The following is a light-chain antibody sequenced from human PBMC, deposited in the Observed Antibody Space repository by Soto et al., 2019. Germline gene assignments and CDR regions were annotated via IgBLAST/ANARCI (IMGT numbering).Light chain of an antibody. Sequence: TCRASQSISSWLAWYQQKPGKAPKLLIYKVSTLKSGVPSRFSGSGSGTEFSFKISSLYPDDLGTQYCRHSDRSIYTFGPGTKVDIK. J-gene: IGKJ3*01. V-gene: IGKV1-5*03. CDR1: QSISSW. CDR2: KVS. CDR3: RHSDRSIYT.